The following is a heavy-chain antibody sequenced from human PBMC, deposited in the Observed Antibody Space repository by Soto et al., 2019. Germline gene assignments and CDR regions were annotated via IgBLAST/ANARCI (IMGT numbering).Heavy chain of an antibody. V-gene: IGHV4-59*12. CDR2: IYQSGST. J-gene: IGHJ5*02. CDR1: GGYISKFY. D-gene: IGHD7-27*01. Sequence: SETLSLTCTVFGGYISKFYWAWIRQPPGKGLEWIGYIYQSGSTDYSPSLKSRVTISVDMSKNQFSLKLSSVTAADTAVYYCARVPGPWGQGTLVTVSS. CDR3: ARVPGP.